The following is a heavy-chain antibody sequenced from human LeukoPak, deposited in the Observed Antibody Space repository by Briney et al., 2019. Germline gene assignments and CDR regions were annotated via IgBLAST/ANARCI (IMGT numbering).Heavy chain of an antibody. D-gene: IGHD5-12*01. V-gene: IGHV3-30*04. CDR2: TSYDGRSK. CDR3: VRDLVATGEDV. CDR1: GFTFSDG. J-gene: IGHJ6*02. Sequence: GTSLRLSCAASGFTFSDGMHWVRQAPGKGLEWVAVTSYDGRSKHYADSVKGRFTISRDNSKKTLYLQMNSLRVEDTAVYYCVRDLVATGEDVWGQGTTVTVSS.